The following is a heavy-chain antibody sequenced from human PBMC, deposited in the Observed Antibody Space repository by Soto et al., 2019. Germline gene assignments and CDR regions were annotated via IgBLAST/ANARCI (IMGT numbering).Heavy chain of an antibody. CDR1: GGTFSSYA. Sequence: QVQLVQSGAEVKKPGSSVKVSCKASGGTFSSYAISWVRQAPGQGLEWMGGIIPIFGTANYAQKFQGRVTISADESTSTAYMELSSLRSDDTAVYYCARDSTGRDSSGGNSWGQGTLVTVSS. D-gene: IGHD2-15*01. CDR2: IIPIFGTA. J-gene: IGHJ4*02. V-gene: IGHV1-69*01. CDR3: ARDSTGRDSSGGNS.